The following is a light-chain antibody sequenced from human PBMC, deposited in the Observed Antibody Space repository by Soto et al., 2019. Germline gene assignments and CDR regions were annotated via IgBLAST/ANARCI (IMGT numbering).Light chain of an antibody. CDR1: QGIGDT. CDR2: DTS. J-gene: IGKJ4*01. V-gene: IGKV3D-15*01. Sequence: EVVMTQSPATLSVSPGEGVTLSCRASQGIGDTLAWYQHKPGQTPRLLIYDTSTRATGVRDRFSGSRSGPELTLTINTLQSDDCALYRCQPCKNWPLPCVGGNKGES. CDR3: QPCKNWPLP.